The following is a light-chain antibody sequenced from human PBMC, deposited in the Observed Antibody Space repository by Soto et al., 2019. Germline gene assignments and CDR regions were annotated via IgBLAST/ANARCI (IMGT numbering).Light chain of an antibody. J-gene: IGKJ4*01. CDR3: GSNNICTLKC. Sequence: EIVMTQSPATLSVSPGERATLSCRASQSVSSNLAWYQQKPGQAPRLLIYGASTRATGIPARFSGSGSGTEFTLTISSLHSEVFAVDYCGSNNICTLKCFGKGPRV. CDR2: GAS. V-gene: IGKV3-15*01. CDR1: QSVSSN.